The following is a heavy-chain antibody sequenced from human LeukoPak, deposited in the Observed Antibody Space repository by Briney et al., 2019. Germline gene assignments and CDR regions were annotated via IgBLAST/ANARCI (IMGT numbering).Heavy chain of an antibody. D-gene: IGHD6-19*01. CDR1: GGSISSLNL. J-gene: IGHJ4*02. CDR3: AGLEGRYSTDWFYFFDY. Sequence: SETLSLTCIVSGGSISSLNLWSWLRQPPGKGLEWIGEMYLGGTTNFNPSLKSRVTILIDKSKNQLSLQLTSVTAADKAVYYCAGLEGRYSTDWFYFFDYWGQGALVTVSS. CDR2: MYLGGTT. V-gene: IGHV4-4*02.